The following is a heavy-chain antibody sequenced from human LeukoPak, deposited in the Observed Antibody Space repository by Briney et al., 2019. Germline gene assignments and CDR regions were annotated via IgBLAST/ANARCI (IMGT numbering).Heavy chain of an antibody. Sequence: GGSLRLSCAASGFTFSSYGMHWVRQAPGKGLEWVAVISYDGSNKYYADSVKGRFTISRDNSKNTLYLQMNSLRAEDTAVYYCAKAGRGGVMAYYFDYWGQGTLVTVSS. J-gene: IGHJ4*02. CDR2: ISYDGSNK. CDR3: AKAGRGGVMAYYFDY. D-gene: IGHD3-16*01. V-gene: IGHV3-30*18. CDR1: GFTFSSYG.